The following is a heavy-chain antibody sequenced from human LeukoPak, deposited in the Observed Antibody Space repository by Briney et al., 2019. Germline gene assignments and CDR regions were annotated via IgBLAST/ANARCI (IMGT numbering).Heavy chain of an antibody. Sequence: ASVKVSCKASGYTFTGYYMHWARQAPGQGLEWMGRINPNSGGTNYAQKFQGRVTMTRDTSISTAYMELSRLRSDDTAVYYCARAGGYPTGWFDPWGQGTLVTVSS. J-gene: IGHJ5*02. D-gene: IGHD1-26*01. CDR3: ARAGGYPTGWFDP. CDR1: GYTFTGYY. CDR2: INPNSGGT. V-gene: IGHV1-2*06.